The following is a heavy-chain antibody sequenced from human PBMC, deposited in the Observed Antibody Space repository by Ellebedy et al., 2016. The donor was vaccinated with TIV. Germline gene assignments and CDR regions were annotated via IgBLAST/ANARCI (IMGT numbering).Heavy chain of an antibody. Sequence: ASVKVSXXASGYTFTSYDINWVRQATGQGLEWMEWMNPNSGNTGYAQKFQGRVTMTRNTSISTAYMELRSLRSDDTAVYYCARVASSSWYLSRGVASYFDYWGQGTLVTVSS. V-gene: IGHV1-8*01. CDR1: GYTFTSYD. D-gene: IGHD6-13*01. J-gene: IGHJ4*02. CDR3: ARVASSSWYLSRGVASYFDY. CDR2: MNPNSGNT.